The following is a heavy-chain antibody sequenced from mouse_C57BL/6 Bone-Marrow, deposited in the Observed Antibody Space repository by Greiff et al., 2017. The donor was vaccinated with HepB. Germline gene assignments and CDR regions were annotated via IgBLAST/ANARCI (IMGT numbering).Heavy chain of an antibody. J-gene: IGHJ4*01. D-gene: IGHD2-2*01. CDR3: AWQGGYDGYYAMEY. V-gene: IGHV5-17*01. Sequence: DVQLVESGGGLVKPGGSLKLSCAASGFTFSDYGMHWVRQAPEKGLEWVAYISSGSSTIYYADTVKGRFTISRDDAKNTRFLQMTSLRSEDTAVYYWAWQGGYDGYYAMEYWGQGTSVTVSS. CDR2: ISSGSSTI. CDR1: GFTFSDYG.